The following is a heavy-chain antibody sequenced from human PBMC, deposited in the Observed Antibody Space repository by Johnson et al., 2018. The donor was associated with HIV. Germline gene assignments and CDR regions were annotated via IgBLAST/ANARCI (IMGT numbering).Heavy chain of an antibody. CDR1: GFTFSTYW. Sequence: EVQLVESGGGLVQPGGSLRLSCAASGFTFSTYWMHWVRQAPGKGLVWVSRISSDGSSTSYADSVKGRFTISRDNSKNTLYLQMNSLRAEDTAVYYCASVHGIAVVDAFDIWGQGTMVTVSS. V-gene: IGHV3-74*02. J-gene: IGHJ3*02. CDR2: ISSDGSST. CDR3: ASVHGIAVVDAFDI. D-gene: IGHD6-19*01.